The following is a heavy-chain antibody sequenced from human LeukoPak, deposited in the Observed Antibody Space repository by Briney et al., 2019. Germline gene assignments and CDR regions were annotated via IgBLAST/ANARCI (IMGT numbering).Heavy chain of an antibody. D-gene: IGHD3/OR15-3a*01. CDR2: ISGYNGNT. CDR3: ARGQALDWLLYLDAFDI. Sequence: ASVKVSCKASGYTFTSYGISWVRQAPGQGLEWMGWISGYNGNTNYAQKLQGRVTMTTDTSTSTAYMELRSLRSDDTAVYYCARGQALDWLLYLDAFDIWGQGTMVTVSS. CDR1: GYTFTSYG. J-gene: IGHJ3*02. V-gene: IGHV1-18*01.